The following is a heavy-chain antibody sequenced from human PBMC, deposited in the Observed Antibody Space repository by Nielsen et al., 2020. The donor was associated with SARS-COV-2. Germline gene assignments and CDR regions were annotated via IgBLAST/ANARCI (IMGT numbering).Heavy chain of an antibody. Sequence: SETLSLTCTVSGGSISRSSFYWVWIRQPPGKGLEWIGNIYHSGSTYYNPSLRSRVIIAVDTSKNQFSLKLNSVTAADTAVYYCARHLSITIFGVVISPAWFDPWGQGTLVTVSS. CDR1: GGSISRSSFY. J-gene: IGHJ5*02. CDR3: ARHLSITIFGVVISPAWFDP. V-gene: IGHV4-39*01. D-gene: IGHD3-3*01. CDR2: IYHSGST.